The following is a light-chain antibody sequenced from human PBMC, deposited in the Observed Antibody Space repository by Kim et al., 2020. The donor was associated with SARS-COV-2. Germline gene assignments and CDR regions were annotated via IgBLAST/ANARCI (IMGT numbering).Light chain of an antibody. CDR2: DVS. CDR3: SSYTSSSTPVV. J-gene: IGLJ2*01. CDR1: RSDVGGYNY. V-gene: IGLV2-14*03. Sequence: QSALTQPASVSGSAGQSITISCTGTRSDVGGYNYVSWYQQHPGKAPKLMIYDVSNRPSGVSNRFSGSKSGNTASLTISGLQAEDEADYYCSSYTSSSTPVVFGGGTQLTVL.